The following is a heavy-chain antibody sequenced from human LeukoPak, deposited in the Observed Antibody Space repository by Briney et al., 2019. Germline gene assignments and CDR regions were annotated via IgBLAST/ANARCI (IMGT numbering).Heavy chain of an antibody. Sequence: PPGGSLRLSCAASGFTFSSYGMHWVRQAPGKGLEWVAVISYDGSNKYYADSVKGRFTISRDNSKNTLYLQMNNLRAEDTAVYYCAKFVARDAFDIWSQGTMVTVSS. V-gene: IGHV3-30*18. J-gene: IGHJ3*02. CDR3: AKFVARDAFDI. CDR2: ISYDGSNK. CDR1: GFTFSSYG. D-gene: IGHD2-21*01.